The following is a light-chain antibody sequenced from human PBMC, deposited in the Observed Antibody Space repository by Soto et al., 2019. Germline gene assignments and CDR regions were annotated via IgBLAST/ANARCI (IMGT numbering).Light chain of an antibody. CDR2: KAS. Sequence: DIQMTQSPSTLSASVGYRVTITCRASQSISSWLAWYQQKPGKAPKLLIYKASSLESGVPSRFSGSGSGTEFTLTISSLQPDDFATYYCQQYNSATWTFGQGTKVDIK. J-gene: IGKJ1*01. CDR3: QQYNSATWT. CDR1: QSISSW. V-gene: IGKV1-5*03.